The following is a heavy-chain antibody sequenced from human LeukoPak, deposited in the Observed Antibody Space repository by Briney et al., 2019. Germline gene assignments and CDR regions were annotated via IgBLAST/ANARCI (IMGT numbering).Heavy chain of an antibody. CDR2: IYWDDGK. J-gene: IGHJ4*02. D-gene: IGHD4-17*01. Sequence: SGPTLVKPTQTLRLTCTFSGFSLSTSGVGVGWIRQPPGKALEWLALIYWDDGKRYSPSLKSRLTITKDTSKNQVVLTMTNMDPVDTATYYCAHMTTVTLFDYWGQGTLVTVSS. CDR3: AHMTTVTLFDY. CDR1: GFSLSTSGVG. V-gene: IGHV2-5*02.